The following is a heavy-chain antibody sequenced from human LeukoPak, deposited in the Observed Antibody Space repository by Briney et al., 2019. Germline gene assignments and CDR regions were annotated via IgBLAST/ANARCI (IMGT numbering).Heavy chain of an antibody. CDR1: GFTFSDSA. CDR3: TTIMFY. D-gene: IGHD2-8*01. J-gene: IGHJ4*02. V-gene: IGHV3-73*01. CDR2: IRSKASSYAT. Sequence: GGSLRLSCAASGFTFSDSAMHWVRQASGKGLEWVGRIRSKASSYATAYAASVKGRFTISRDDSKNTAYLQMNSLKTDDTAVYYRTTIMFYWGQGTLVTVSS.